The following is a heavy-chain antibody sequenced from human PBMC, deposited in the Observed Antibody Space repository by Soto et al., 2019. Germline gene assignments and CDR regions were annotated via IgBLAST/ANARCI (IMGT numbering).Heavy chain of an antibody. Sequence: EVQLVESGGGLVKPGGSLRLSCAASGFTFNNAWMSWVRQAPGKGLEWVGRIKSKTDGGTTDYAAPMKGRFTISRDDSKDTLYLQMNSLKTEDTGVYYCTTEYSGGYDHWGQGTLVTVSS. D-gene: IGHD5-12*01. CDR3: TTEYSGGYDH. CDR1: GFTFNNAW. J-gene: IGHJ5*02. CDR2: IKSKTDGGTT. V-gene: IGHV3-15*01.